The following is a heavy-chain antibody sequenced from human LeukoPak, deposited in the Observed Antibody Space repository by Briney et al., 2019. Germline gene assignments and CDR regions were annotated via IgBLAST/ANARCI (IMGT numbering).Heavy chain of an antibody. CDR2: ISYDGSNK. J-gene: IGHJ4*02. CDR1: GFTFSSYD. V-gene: IGHV3-30*18. D-gene: IGHD4-23*01. Sequence: GGSLRLSCAASGFTFSSYDMHWVRQAPGKGLEWVAIISYDGSNKYCADSVKGRFTISRDNSKNTLYLQMNSLRAEDTAVYYCAKDLGDYGGNSDLNYWGQGTLVTVSS. CDR3: AKDLGDYGGNSDLNY.